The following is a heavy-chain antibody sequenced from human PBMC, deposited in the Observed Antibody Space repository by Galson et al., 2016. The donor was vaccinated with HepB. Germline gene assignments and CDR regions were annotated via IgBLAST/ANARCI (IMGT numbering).Heavy chain of an antibody. J-gene: IGHJ4*02. V-gene: IGHV3-66*04. Sequence: SLRLSCAASGFTFSDYSMIWVRQAPGVRPEWVSAIYTDGSTFYTDSVRGRFTISRDNSKNTLYLQMYSLRAEDTAVYYCVRHVNDWHGFDYWGQGSLVTVSS. CDR2: IYTDGST. CDR3: VRHVNDWHGFDY. D-gene: IGHD3-9*01. CDR1: GFTFSDYS.